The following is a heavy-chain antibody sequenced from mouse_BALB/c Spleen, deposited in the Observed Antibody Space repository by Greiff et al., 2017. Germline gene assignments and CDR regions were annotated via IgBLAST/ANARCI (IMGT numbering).Heavy chain of an antibody. CDR3: ARSSKLGRDYFDY. V-gene: IGHV14-3*02. Sequence: VQLQQSGAELVKPGASVKLSCTASGFNIKDTYMHWVKQRPEQGLEWIGRIDPANGNTKYDPKFQGKATITADTSSNTAYLQLSSLTSEDTAVYYCARSSKLGRDYFDYWGQGTTRTVSS. J-gene: IGHJ2*01. CDR1: GFNIKDTY. CDR2: IDPANGNT. D-gene: IGHD4-1*01.